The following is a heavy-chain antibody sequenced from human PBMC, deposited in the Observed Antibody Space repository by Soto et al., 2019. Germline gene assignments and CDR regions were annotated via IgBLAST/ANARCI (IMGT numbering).Heavy chain of an antibody. V-gene: IGHV4-34*01. J-gene: IGHJ6*02. Sequence: SETLSLACAVHRGSFNAYSWTWIRQPPGKGLEWIGEIDHSGSTTYNPSLKSRIIMSVDTSKNQFSLNVSSMTAADTAVYYCARGLRYSGMDVWGQGTTVTVSS. CDR2: IDHSGST. CDR1: RGSFNAYS. CDR3: ARGLRYSGMDV.